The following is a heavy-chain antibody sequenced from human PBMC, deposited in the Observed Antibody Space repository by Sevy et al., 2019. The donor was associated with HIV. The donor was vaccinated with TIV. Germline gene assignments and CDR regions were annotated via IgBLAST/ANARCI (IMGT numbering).Heavy chain of an antibody. J-gene: IGHJ4*02. CDR2: IGRSSSHI. V-gene: IGHV3-21*01. CDR3: ARDIEVNGNGYFDY. CDR1: GFSFSSYF. D-gene: IGHD6-19*01. Sequence: GGSLRLSCAASGFSFSSYFINWVRQAPGKGLEWVASIGRSSSHIYYADSVKGRFTISRDNAKNSLDLQMNSLRVDDTALYYCARDIEVNGNGYFDYWGQGALVTVSS.